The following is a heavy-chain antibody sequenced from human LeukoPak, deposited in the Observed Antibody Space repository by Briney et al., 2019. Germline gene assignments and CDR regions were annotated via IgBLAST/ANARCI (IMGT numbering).Heavy chain of an antibody. D-gene: IGHD3-10*01. V-gene: IGHV4-59*08. J-gene: IGHJ5*02. CDR3: ASFSWGSGSYNQEAIWSWFDP. CDR2: INYSGNT. CDR1: GGSISAYY. Sequence: PSETLSLTCTVSGGSISAYYWSWIRQPPGKGLEWIGYINYSGNTNYNPSLKSRVTISVDTSKNRFSLKLSSVTAADTAVYYCASFSWGSGSYNQEAIWSWFDPWGQGTLVIVSS.